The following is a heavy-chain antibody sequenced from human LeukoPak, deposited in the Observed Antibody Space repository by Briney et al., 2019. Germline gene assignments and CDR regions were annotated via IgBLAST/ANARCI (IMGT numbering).Heavy chain of an antibody. J-gene: IGHJ4*02. CDR1: ELTFSSYG. Sequence: GRSLRLSCAASELTFSSYGMHWVRQAPGKGLDCVAVISYDGSNKYYADSVKGRFTISRDNSKNTLYLQMNSLRAEDTAVYYCAKGHEGRYFDWLLGMDYWGQGTLVTVSS. CDR2: ISYDGSNK. V-gene: IGHV3-30*18. CDR3: AKGHEGRYFDWLLGMDY. D-gene: IGHD3-9*01.